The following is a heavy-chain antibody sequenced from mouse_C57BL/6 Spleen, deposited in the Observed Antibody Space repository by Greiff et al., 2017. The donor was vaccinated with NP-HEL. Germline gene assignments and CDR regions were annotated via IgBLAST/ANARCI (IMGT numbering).Heavy chain of an antibody. Sequence: VQLKESGGGLVKPGGSLKLSCAASGFTFSDYGMHWVRQAPEKGLEWVAYISSGSSTIYYADTVKGRFTISRDIGKNTLCLQMTSLRSEDTAMYYCAKAVTTVVALGYAMDYWGQGTSVTVSS. J-gene: IGHJ4*01. CDR3: AKAVTTVVALGYAMDY. V-gene: IGHV5-17*01. CDR1: GFTFSDYG. CDR2: ISSGSSTI. D-gene: IGHD1-1*01.